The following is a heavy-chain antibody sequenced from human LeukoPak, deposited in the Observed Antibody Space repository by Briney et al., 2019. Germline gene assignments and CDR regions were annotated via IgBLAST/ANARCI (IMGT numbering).Heavy chain of an antibody. CDR2: INPSGGST. Sequence: ASVKVSCKASGYTFTSYGIRWVRQAPGQGLEWMGIINPSGGSTSYAQKFQGRVTMTRDTSTSTVYMELSSLRSEDTAVYYCARGEAAAGTPYWGQGTLVTVSS. V-gene: IGHV1-46*01. CDR3: ARGEAAAGTPY. D-gene: IGHD6-13*01. J-gene: IGHJ4*02. CDR1: GYTFTSYG.